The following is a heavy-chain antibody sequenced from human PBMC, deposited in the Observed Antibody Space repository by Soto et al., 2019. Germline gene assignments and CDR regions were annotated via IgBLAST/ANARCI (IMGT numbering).Heavy chain of an antibody. CDR3: AKPFALEWFFYAAFDI. CDR1: GFTFSSYA. V-gene: IGHV3-23*01. D-gene: IGHD3-3*01. J-gene: IGHJ3*02. CDR2: ISGSGGST. Sequence: GGSLRLSCAASGFTFSSYAMSWVRQAPGKGLEWVSAISGSGGSTYYADSVKGRFTISRDNSKNTLYLQMNSRRAEDTAVYYCAKPFALEWFFYAAFDIWGQGTMVTVSS.